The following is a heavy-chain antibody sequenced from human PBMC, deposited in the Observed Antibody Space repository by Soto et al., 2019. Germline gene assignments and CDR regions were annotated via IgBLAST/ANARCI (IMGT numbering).Heavy chain of an antibody. D-gene: IGHD3-22*01. Sequence: VASVKVSCKASGGTFSSYAISWVRQAPGQGLEWMGGIIPIFGTANYAQKFQGRVTITADKSTSTAYMELSSLRSEDTAVYYCARGYYDSSGYYRGFDYWGQGTLVTVSS. CDR1: GGTFSSYA. V-gene: IGHV1-69*06. J-gene: IGHJ4*02. CDR3: ARGYYDSSGYYRGFDY. CDR2: IIPIFGTA.